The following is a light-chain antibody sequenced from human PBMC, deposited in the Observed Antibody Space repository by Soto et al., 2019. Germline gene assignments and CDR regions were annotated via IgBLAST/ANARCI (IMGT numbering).Light chain of an antibody. CDR3: QQRSNWRIT. J-gene: IGKJ5*01. Sequence: EIVMTQSPATLSGSPGERATLSCRASQSVSSNLAWYQQKPGQAPRLLIYGASNRATGIPARFSGSGSGTDFTLTISSLEPEDFAVYYCQQRSNWRITFGQGTRLEIK. CDR2: GAS. CDR1: QSVSSN. V-gene: IGKV3-11*01.